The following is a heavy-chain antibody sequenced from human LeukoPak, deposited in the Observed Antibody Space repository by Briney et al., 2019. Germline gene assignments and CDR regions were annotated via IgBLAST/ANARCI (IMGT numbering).Heavy chain of an antibody. D-gene: IGHD2-8*01. V-gene: IGHV3-11*01. J-gene: IGHJ4*02. CDR1: GFTFSDYY. CDR2: ISSSGSTI. CDR3: AKAAPHHIVLMVYARPRFDY. Sequence: PGGSLRLSCAASGFTFSDYYMSWIRQAPGKGLEWVSYISSSGSTIYYADSVKGRFTISRDNSKNTLYLQMNSLRVEDTAVYYCAKAAPHHIVLMVYARPRFDYWGQGTLVTVSS.